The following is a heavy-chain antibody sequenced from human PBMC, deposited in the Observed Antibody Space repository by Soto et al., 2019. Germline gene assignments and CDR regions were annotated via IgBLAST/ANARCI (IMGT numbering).Heavy chain of an antibody. D-gene: IGHD5-12*01. Sequence: GGSLRLSCAASGFTFSSYAMHWVRQAPGKGLEWVAVISYDGSNKYYADSVKGRFTISRDNSKNTLYLQMNSLRAEDTAVYYCARGEMATSPFDYWRQGTLVTVSS. J-gene: IGHJ4*02. CDR3: ARGEMATSPFDY. CDR2: ISYDGSNK. V-gene: IGHV3-30-3*01. CDR1: GFTFSSYA.